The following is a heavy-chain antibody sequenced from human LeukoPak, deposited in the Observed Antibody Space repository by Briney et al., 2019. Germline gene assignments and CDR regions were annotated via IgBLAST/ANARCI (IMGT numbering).Heavy chain of an antibody. CDR2: IIPILGIA. D-gene: IGHD6-19*01. CDR3: AKVGAIAVADALDY. V-gene: IGHV1-69*04. J-gene: IGHJ4*02. CDR1: GGTFSSYA. Sequence: SVKVSCKASGGTFSSYAISWVRQAPGQGLEWMGRIIPILGIANYAQKFQGRVTITADKSTSTAYMELSSLRSEDTAVYYCAKVGAIAVADALDYWGQGTLVTVSS.